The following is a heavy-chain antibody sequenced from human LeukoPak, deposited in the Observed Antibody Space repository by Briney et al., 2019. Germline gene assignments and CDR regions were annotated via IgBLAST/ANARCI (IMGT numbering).Heavy chain of an antibody. Sequence: GGSLRLSCAASGFTFSIYAMHWVRQAPGKGLEYGSAISSNGGSTYYANSVKGRFTISRDNSKNTLYLQMGSLRAEDMAVYYCARGERSSGYYLTFDYWGQGTLVTVSS. CDR2: ISSNGGST. V-gene: IGHV3-64*01. J-gene: IGHJ4*02. D-gene: IGHD3-22*01. CDR3: ARGERSSGYYLTFDY. CDR1: GFTFSIYA.